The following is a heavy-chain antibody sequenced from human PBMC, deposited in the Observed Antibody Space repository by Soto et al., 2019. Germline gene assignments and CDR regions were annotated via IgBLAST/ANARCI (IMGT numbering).Heavy chain of an antibody. Sequence: QVQLVESGGGVVQPGRSLRLSCAASGFTFSNYAMHWVRQAPGKGLEWVSVISYDGSSKTYGDSVKGRFTISRDNSKSTLYLQMNSLRPEDTAVYYCARRQQSSLRDFMGDWFDPWGQGTLVTVSS. D-gene: IGHD2-21*02. CDR2: ISYDGSSK. V-gene: IGHV3-30-3*01. CDR3: ARRQQSSLRDFMGDWFDP. CDR1: GFTFSNYA. J-gene: IGHJ5*02.